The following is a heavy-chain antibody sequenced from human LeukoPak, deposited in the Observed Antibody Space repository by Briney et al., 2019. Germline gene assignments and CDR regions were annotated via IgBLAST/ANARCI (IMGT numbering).Heavy chain of an antibody. J-gene: IGHJ4*02. D-gene: IGHD3-22*01. CDR2: IKPDGSDK. CDR1: GFTFSTNW. CDR3: ARDPARFGSGYYPEN. Sequence: GGSLRLSCAASGFTFSTNWMSGVRQAPGKGLEWVANIKPDGSDKYYVGSVEGRFTISRDNAKNSLYLQINSLRADDTSIYHCARDPARFGSGYYPENWGPGTQVTVSS. V-gene: IGHV3-7*01.